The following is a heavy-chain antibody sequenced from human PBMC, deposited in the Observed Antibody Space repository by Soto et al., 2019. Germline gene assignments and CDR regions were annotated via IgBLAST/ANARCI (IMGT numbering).Heavy chain of an antibody. V-gene: IGHV3-23*01. CDR3: AKRLLGSRGLSP. J-gene: IGHJ5*02. CDR2: ISGSGAGT. Sequence: EVQLLESGGGLAQPGGSLRLSCAASGFTFSSYAMSWVRQAPGKGLEWVSAISGSGAGTFYAASVKGRCTISRDNSKNTLYLQMNSLRAEDTAVYYCAKRLLGSRGLSPWGQGTLVIVS. CDR1: GFTFSSYA. D-gene: IGHD3-10*01.